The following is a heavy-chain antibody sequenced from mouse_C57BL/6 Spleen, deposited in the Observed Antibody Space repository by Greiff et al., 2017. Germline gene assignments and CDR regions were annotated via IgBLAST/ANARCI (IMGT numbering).Heavy chain of an antibody. D-gene: IGHD1-1*01. CDR1: GYAFSSYW. V-gene: IGHV1-80*01. Sequence: QVQLQQSGAALVKPGASVKISCKASGYAFSSYWMNWVKQRPGKGLEWIGQIYPGDGDTNYNGKFKGKATLTADKSSSTAYMQLSSLTSEDAAVYFCARGGGYYYGDYWGQGTSVTVSS. CDR2: IYPGDGDT. J-gene: IGHJ4*01. CDR3: ARGGGYYYGDY.